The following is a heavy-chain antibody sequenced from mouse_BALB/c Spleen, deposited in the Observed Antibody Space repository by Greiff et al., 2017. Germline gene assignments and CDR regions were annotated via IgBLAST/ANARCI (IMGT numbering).Heavy chain of an antibody. V-gene: IGHV5-12-1*01. CDR3: ARLPYYYGSSYPLFWYFDV. CDR1: GFAFSSYD. D-gene: IGHD1-1*01. Sequence: EVKLQESGGGLVKPGGSLKLSCAASGFAFSSYDMSWVRQTPEKRLEWVAYISSGGGSTYYPDTVKGRFTISRDNAKNTLYLQMSSLKSEDTAMYYCARLPYYYGSSYPLFWYFDVWGAGTTVTVSS. J-gene: IGHJ1*01. CDR2: ISSGGGST.